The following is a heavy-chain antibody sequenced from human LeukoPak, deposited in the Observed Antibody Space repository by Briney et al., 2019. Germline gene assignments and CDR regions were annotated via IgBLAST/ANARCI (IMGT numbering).Heavy chain of an antibody. D-gene: IGHD1-14*01. V-gene: IGHV4-59*01. CDR2: MYYSGDS. CDR1: GVPITDYY. CDR3: ARELPSTGNWFDP. Sequence: PSETLSLTCNISGVPITDYYWSWIRLAPRRGLEWIGYMYYSGDSNSNPSLEGRVTVSADTSTNQFSLRLTSVTAADTAIYYCARELPSTGNWFDPWGQGILVTVSS. J-gene: IGHJ5*02.